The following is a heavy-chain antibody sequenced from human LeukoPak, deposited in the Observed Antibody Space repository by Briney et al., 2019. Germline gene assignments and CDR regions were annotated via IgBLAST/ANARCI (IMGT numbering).Heavy chain of an antibody. J-gene: IGHJ5*02. D-gene: IGHD5-24*01. CDR1: GYTFTSNY. CDR2: ISPTGGST. Sequence: ASVKVSCKAFGYTFTSNYMHWVRQAPGQGPEWMGVISPTGGSTTYAQKFQDRLTLTRDMSASTDYLELSSLRSEDTAVYYCARDNSVRDEAWWFNPWGQGTLVTVSS. CDR3: ARDNSVRDEAWWFNP. V-gene: IGHV1-46*01.